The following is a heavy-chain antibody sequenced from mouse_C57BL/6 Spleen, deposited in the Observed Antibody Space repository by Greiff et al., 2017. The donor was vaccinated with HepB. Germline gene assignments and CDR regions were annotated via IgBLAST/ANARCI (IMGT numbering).Heavy chain of an antibody. CDR3: ARLGSEDY. V-gene: IGHV1-61*01. CDR2: IYPSDSET. J-gene: IGHJ2*01. Sequence: QVQLQQPGAELVMPGASVKLSCKASGYTFTSYWMHWVKQRPGQGLEWIGNIYPSDSETHYNQKFKDKATLTVDKSSSTAYMQLSSLTSEDSAVYYCARLGSEDYWGQGTTLTVSS. CDR1: GYTFTSYW.